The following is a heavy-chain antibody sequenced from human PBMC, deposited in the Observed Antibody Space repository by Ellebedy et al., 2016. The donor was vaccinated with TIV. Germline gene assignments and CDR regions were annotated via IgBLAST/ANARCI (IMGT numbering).Heavy chain of an antibody. D-gene: IGHD2-8*01. CDR2: ISAYNGNT. CDR1: GYTFTNYG. J-gene: IGHJ4*02. V-gene: IGHV1-18*04. CDR3: ARDSEMKERYAAD. Sequence: AASVKVSCKASGYTFTNYGVSWVRQAPGQGLEWVGWISAYNGNTNYAQKFQGRVAMTTDPSTSTAYMELRSLKSDDTAVYYCARDSEMKERYAADWGQGTLVTVSS.